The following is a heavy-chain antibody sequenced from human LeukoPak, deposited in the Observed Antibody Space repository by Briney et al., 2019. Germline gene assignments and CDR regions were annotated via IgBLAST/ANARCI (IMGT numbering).Heavy chain of an antibody. CDR1: GLTFDDYC. CDR2: INWNGGTT. Sequence: PGRSLTLSCVLAGLTFDDYCMSWVCQAPGKGLEWVSGINWNGGTTTYADSVKGRFTISRDNAKNSLYLQMNSLRVEDTAFYYCARNSGANVYTYSFQYWGRGTLVTVSS. J-gene: IGHJ4*02. CDR3: ARNSGANVYTYSFQY. D-gene: IGHD1-26*01. V-gene: IGHV3-20*04.